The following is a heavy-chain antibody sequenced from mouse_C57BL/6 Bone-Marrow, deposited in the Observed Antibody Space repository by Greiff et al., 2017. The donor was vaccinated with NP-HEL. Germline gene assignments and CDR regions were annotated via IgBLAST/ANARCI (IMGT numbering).Heavy chain of an antibody. V-gene: IGHV1-26*01. D-gene: IGHD2-4*01. CDR2: INPNNGGT. CDR1: GYTFTDYY. J-gene: IGHJ4*01. CDR3: ARGGVDYDDYYAMDY. Sequence: EVQLQQSGPELVKPGASVKISCKASGYTFTDYYMNWVKQSHGKSLEWIGDINPNNGGTSYNQKFKGKATLTVDKSSSTAYMELRSLTSEDPAVYYCARGGVDYDDYYAMDYWGQGTSVTVSS.